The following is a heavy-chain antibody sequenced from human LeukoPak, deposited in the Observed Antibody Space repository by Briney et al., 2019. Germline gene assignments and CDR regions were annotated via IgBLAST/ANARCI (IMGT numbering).Heavy chain of an antibody. CDR1: GFTFSSYS. CDR2: ISSSSSYI. V-gene: IGHV3-21*01. D-gene: IGHD1-26*01. J-gene: IGHJ4*02. Sequence: GGSLRLSCAASGFTFSSYSMNWVRQAPGKGLEWVSSISSSSSYIYCADSVKGRFTISRDNAKNSLYLQMNSLRAEDTAVYYCASLGNSGSYFVDYWGQGTLVTVSS. CDR3: ASLGNSGSYFVDY.